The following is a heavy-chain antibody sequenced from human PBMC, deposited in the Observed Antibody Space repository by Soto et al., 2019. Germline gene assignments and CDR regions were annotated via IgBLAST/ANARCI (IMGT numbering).Heavy chain of an antibody. Sequence: SVKVSCKASGGTFSSYAISWVRQAPGQGLEWMGGIIPIFGTANYAQKFQGRVTITADESTSTAYMELSSLRSEDTAVYYCARAGIAVAGTPSYYYYYGMVVWGQGTTVTVSS. CDR2: IIPIFGTA. CDR3: ARAGIAVAGTPSYYYYYGMVV. CDR1: GGTFSSYA. J-gene: IGHJ6*02. D-gene: IGHD6-19*01. V-gene: IGHV1-69*13.